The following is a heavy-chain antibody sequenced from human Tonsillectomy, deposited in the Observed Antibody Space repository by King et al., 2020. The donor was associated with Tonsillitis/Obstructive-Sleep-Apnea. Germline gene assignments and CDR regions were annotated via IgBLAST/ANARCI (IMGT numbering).Heavy chain of an antibody. Sequence: VQLVESGGGLIQPGGSLRLSCAASGFTVSSNYMNWVRQAPGKGLEWVSVIYSGDDTYSADSVEGRFTISRDNSKNTLYLQMNSLRAEDTAMYYCARGRGSTHNYYYMDVWGKGTTVTVSS. V-gene: IGHV3-53*01. CDR3: ARGRGSTHNYYYMDV. D-gene: IGHD5/OR15-5a*01. CDR2: IYSGDDT. J-gene: IGHJ6*03. CDR1: GFTVSSNY.